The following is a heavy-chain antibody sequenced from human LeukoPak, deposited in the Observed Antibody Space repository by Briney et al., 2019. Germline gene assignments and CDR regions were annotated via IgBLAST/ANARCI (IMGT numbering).Heavy chain of an antibody. J-gene: IGHJ4*02. Sequence: ASVKVSCKASGYTFTGYYMHWVRQAPGQGLEWMGWINPNSGGTNYAQKFQGSVTTTRDTSISTAYMELSRLRSDDTAVYYCARDLEYSSSSGDYWGQGTLVTVSS. CDR1: GYTFTGYY. CDR3: ARDLEYSSSSGDY. D-gene: IGHD6-6*01. CDR2: INPNSGGT. V-gene: IGHV1-2*02.